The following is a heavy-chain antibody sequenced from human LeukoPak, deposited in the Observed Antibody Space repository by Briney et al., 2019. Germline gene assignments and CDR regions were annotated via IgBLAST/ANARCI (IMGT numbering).Heavy chain of an antibody. CDR3: ARQGLQQLLPGSNF. V-gene: IGHV4-39*01. CDR2: IYYSGAT. CDR1: GGSISSTSYY. J-gene: IGHJ4*02. Sequence: SETLSLTCTVSGGSISSTSYYWGWIRQAPGKGLEWLASIYYSGATYYNPSLKSRLTVSGDTSNNRFSLELTSVTAADTAVYYCARQGLQQLLPGSNFWGQGNLVTVSS. D-gene: IGHD6-13*01.